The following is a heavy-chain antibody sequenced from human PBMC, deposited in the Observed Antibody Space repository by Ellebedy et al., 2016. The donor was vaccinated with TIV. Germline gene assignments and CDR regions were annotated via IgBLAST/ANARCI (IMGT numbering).Heavy chain of an antibody. CDR1: GVSISSRNSY. CDR2: IYYTVTT. J-gene: IGHJ6*02. Sequence: MPSETLSLTCTVSGVSISSRNSYWGWIRQPPGQGREWIGTIYYTVTTYYNPSVESRITMSVDTSKNPFSLKLSSVTAADTAVYYCVRGGRESYYYGMDDWGQGTTVTVSS. D-gene: IGHD3-10*01. V-gene: IGHV4-39*01. CDR3: VRGGRESYYYGMDD.